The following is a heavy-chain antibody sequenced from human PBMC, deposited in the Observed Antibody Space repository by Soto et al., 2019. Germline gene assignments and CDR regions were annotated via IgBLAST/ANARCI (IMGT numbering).Heavy chain of an antibody. CDR1: GGSINTYD. CDR2: VDYSGNS. V-gene: IGHV4-59*01. D-gene: IGHD6-19*01. J-gene: IGHJ4*02. Sequence: SETLSLTCTVSGGSINTYDWSWIRQPPGKGLEWIGYVDYSGNSASSPSLKSRVTISIDTSKKQVSLKLTSVTAADTAVYYCARNWFSVAGRFHFDYWGQGIPVTVSS. CDR3: ARNWFSVAGRFHFDY.